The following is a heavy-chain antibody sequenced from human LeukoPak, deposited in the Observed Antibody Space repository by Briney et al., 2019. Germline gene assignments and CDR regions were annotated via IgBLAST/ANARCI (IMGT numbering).Heavy chain of an antibody. CDR3: ARTEYGSGSLPLIDY. V-gene: IGHV3-23*01. J-gene: IGHJ4*02. CDR2: IRGDGAGT. CDR1: GFTLSSFA. D-gene: IGHD3-10*01. Sequence: GGSLRLSCEGSGFTLSSFAMSWVRQAPGKGLEWVSLIRGDGAGTYYADSVKDRFTISRDNSKNTLYSQMNSLRAEDTAVYYCARTEYGSGSLPLIDYLGQGTLVTVSS.